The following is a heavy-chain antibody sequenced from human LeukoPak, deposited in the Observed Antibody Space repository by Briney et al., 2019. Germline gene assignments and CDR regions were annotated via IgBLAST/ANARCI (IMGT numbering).Heavy chain of an antibody. CDR3: ARGITMIRGIIRGWFDP. Sequence: ASVKVSCKASGYTFSSYDISWVRQAPGQGLEWMGWSSALNGNTNYAQRVQGRVTMTRNTSISTAYMELSSLRSEDTAVYYCARGITMIRGIIRGWFDPWGQGTLVTVSS. CDR2: SSALNGNT. J-gene: IGHJ5*02. D-gene: IGHD3-10*01. V-gene: IGHV1-18*01. CDR1: GYTFSSYD.